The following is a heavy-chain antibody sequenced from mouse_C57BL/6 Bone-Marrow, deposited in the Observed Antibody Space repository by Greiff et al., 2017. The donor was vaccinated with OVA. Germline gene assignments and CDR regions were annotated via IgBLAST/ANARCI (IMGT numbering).Heavy chain of an antibody. J-gene: IGHJ3*01. Sequence: VQLVESGPGLVQPSQSLSITCTVSGFSLTSYGVHWVRQSPGKGLEWLGVIWSGGSTDYNAAFISRLSISTDNSKSQVFFKMNSLQADDTAINYCASPIYYGYDSAFAYWGQGTLVTVSA. CDR3: ASPIYYGYDSAFAY. CDR1: GFSLTSYG. V-gene: IGHV2-2*01. D-gene: IGHD2-2*01. CDR2: IWSGGST.